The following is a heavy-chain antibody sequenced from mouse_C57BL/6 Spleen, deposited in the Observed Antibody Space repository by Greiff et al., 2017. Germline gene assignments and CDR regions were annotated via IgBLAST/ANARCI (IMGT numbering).Heavy chain of an antibody. CDR1: GYTFTSYW. D-gene: IGHD2-4*01. CDR3: ANYDYDGGCAY. V-gene: IGHV1-50*01. J-gene: IGHJ3*01. CDR2: IDPSDSYT. Sequence: VQLQQPGAELVKPGASVKLSCKASGYTFTSYWMQWVKQRPGQGLEWIGEIDPSDSYTNYNQKFKGKATLTVDTSSSTAYMQLSSLTSEDAAVYYCANYDYDGGCAYWGQGTLVTVSA.